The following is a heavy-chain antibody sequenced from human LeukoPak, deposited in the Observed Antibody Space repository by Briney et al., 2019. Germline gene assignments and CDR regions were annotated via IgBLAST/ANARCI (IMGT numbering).Heavy chain of an antibody. CDR3: ARYGSWFDP. J-gene: IGHJ5*02. V-gene: IGHV1-8*01. CDR1: GYTFTSYD. CDR2: MNPNSGNT. Sequence: ASVKVSCKASGYTFTSYDINWVRQATGQGLEWMGWMNPNSGNTGYAQKFQGRVTMTRDTSISTAYMELSRLRSDDTAVYYCARYGSWFDPWGQGTLVTVSS. D-gene: IGHD4-17*01.